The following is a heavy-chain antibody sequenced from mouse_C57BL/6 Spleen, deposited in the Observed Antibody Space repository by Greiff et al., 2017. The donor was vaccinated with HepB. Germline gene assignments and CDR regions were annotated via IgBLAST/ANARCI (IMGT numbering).Heavy chain of an antibody. CDR1: GYAFSSSW. V-gene: IGHV1-69*01. CDR2: IDPSDSYT. D-gene: IGHD2-5*01. CDR3: ARSGSNYGYFDV. J-gene: IGHJ1*03. Sequence: VQLQQSGPELVKPGASVKISCKASGYAFSSSWMNWVKQRPGQGLEWIGEIDPSDSYTNYNQKFKGKSTLTVDKSSSTAYMQLSSLTSEDSAVYYCARSGSNYGYFDVWGTGTTVTVSS.